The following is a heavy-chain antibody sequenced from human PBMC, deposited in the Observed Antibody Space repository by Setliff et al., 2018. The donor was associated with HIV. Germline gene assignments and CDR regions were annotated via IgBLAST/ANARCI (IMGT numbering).Heavy chain of an antibody. V-gene: IGHV3-23*01. D-gene: IGHD3-10*02. CDR1: GFTFSSFP. CDR2: ISTSGADT. J-gene: IGHJ4*02. CDR3: ARENYYVTEY. Sequence: GGSLRLSCAASGFTFSSFPIHWVRQAPGKGLEWVSTISTSGADTYDAHSMKGRFTISRDNSKNTLYLQMNSLTAEDTAVYYCARENYYVTEYWGQGTLVTVS.